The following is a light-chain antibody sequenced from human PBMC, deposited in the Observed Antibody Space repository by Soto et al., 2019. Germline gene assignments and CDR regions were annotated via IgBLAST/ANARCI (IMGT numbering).Light chain of an antibody. CDR3: QHSNSHLCT. Sequence: DIQMTQSPSSLSASVGDRVTITCRASQTISNWLAWYQQKPGRAPKLLIYAASTLESGDPSRFSGRGSGTEFTLTISSLQPDDFATYYCQHSNSHLCTFGQGTKLEIK. CDR2: AAS. CDR1: QTISNW. V-gene: IGKV1-5*01. J-gene: IGKJ2*02.